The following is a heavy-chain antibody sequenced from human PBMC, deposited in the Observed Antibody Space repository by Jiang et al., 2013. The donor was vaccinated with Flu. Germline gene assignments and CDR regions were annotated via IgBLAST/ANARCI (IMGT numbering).Heavy chain of an antibody. J-gene: IGHJ4*02. CDR3: ARRDGYNRFFDY. CDR1: GFTFSSYD. CDR2: IGTAGDT. V-gene: IGHV3-13*01. D-gene: IGHD5-24*01. Sequence: RLSCAASGFTFSSYDMHWVRQATGKGLEWVSAIGTAGDTYYPGSVKGRFTISRENAKNSLYLQMNSLRAGDTAVYYCARRDGYNRFFDYWGQGTLVTVSS.